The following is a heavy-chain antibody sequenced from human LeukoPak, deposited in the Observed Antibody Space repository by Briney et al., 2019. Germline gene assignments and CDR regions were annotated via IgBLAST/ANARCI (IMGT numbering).Heavy chain of an antibody. CDR3: ARDSHYSSSSLYYYYYTNV. V-gene: IGHV4-39*07. J-gene: IGHJ6*03. D-gene: IGHD6-6*01. CDR1: GASVNSGSYY. CDR2: IYYSGDT. Sequence: SETLSLTCTVSGASVNSGSYYWGWIRQPPGKGLEWIGTIYYSGDTYYNPSLKSRITISIDTSKNQFSLKLTSVTAADTAVYYCARDSHYSSSSLYYYYYTNVWGKGTTVTVSS.